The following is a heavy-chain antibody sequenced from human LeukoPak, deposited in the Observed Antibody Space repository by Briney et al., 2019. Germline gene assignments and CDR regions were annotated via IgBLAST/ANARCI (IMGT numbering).Heavy chain of an antibody. V-gene: IGHV4-30-4*01. CDR3: ASELTTVTKGYFDY. D-gene: IGHD4-17*01. CDR2: IYYSGST. Sequence: PSQTLSPTCTVSGGSISSGDYYWSWIRQPPGKGLEWIGYIYYSGSTYYNPSLKSRVTISVDTSKNQFSLKLSSVTAADTAVYYCASELTTVTKGYFDYWGQGTLVTVSS. CDR1: GGSISSGDYY. J-gene: IGHJ4*02.